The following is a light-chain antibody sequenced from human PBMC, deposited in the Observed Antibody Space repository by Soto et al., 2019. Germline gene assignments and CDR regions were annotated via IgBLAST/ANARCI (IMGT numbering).Light chain of an antibody. Sequence: EIVLTQSPGTLSLSPGERATLSCRASQSVSSSYLAWYQQKPGQAPRLLIYGASSRATVIPDRSSGSGSGTDFTLTISRLEPEDFAVYYCQQYGSSPITFGPGTKVDIK. CDR3: QQYGSSPIT. V-gene: IGKV3-20*01. J-gene: IGKJ3*01. CDR2: GAS. CDR1: QSVSSSY.